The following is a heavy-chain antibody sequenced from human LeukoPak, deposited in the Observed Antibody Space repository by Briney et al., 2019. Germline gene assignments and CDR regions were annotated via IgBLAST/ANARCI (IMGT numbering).Heavy chain of an antibody. J-gene: IGHJ4*02. D-gene: IGHD3-3*01. CDR2: INHGGST. Sequence: SETLSLTCTVSGGSISSYYWNWIRQPPGKGLEWIGEINHGGSTNYNPSLKSRVTISVDTSQNQFSLRLSSVTAADTAVYYCARGALRFLEWLHRRYFDYWGQGTLVTVSS. CDR1: GGSISSYY. CDR3: ARGALRFLEWLHRRYFDY. V-gene: IGHV4-34*01.